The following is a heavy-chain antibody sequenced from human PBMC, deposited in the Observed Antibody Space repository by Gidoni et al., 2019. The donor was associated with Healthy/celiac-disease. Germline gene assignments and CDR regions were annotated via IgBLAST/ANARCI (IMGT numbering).Heavy chain of an antibody. J-gene: IGHJ4*02. V-gene: IGHV3-43*01. CDR3: AKPLEYGSGRYYFDY. CDR2: ISWDGSST. CDR1: VFTFDDYT. Sequence: EVQRVESGGVVVPPGGSPRLPCAASVFTFDDYTMHWVSRAPGKGLEWVSLISWDGSSTCYAESVKGRFSISRDNSKNSLYLQMNNLRTEDTALYYCAKPLEYGSGRYYFDYWGQGTLVTVSS. D-gene: IGHD3-10*01.